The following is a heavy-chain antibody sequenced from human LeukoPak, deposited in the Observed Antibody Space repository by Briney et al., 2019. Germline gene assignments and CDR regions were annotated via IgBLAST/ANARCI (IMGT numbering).Heavy chain of an antibody. Sequence: GGSLRLSCAASGFTFSDYAMTWVRQAPGKGLEWVSVISGSGGSTYSADSVKGRFTISRDNSKNTLFLQMSSLRPGDTAVYYCAKLPAADSAWWFDPWGQGTLVTVSS. CDR2: ISGSGGST. D-gene: IGHD2-2*01. V-gene: IGHV3-23*01. CDR1: GFTFSDYA. CDR3: AKLPAADSAWWFDP. J-gene: IGHJ5*02.